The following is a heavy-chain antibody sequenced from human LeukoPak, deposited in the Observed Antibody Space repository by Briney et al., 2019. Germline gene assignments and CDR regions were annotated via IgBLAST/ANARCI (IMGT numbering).Heavy chain of an antibody. V-gene: IGHV4-30-2*01. D-gene: IGHD4-11*01. J-gene: IGHJ3*02. CDR2: IYHSGST. CDR1: GGSISSDGYY. CDR3: ARIYSIDAFDI. Sequence: SQTLSLTCTVSGGSISSDGYYWSWIRQPPGKGLEWIGYIYHSGSTYYNPSLKSRVTISVDRSKNQFSLKLSSVTAADTAVYYCARIYSIDAFDIWGQGTMVTVSS.